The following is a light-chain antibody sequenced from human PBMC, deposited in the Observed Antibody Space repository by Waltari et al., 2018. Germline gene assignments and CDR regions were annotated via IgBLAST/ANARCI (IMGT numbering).Light chain of an antibody. CDR3: CSYAGSYTLEV. J-gene: IGLJ3*02. Sequence: QSALTQPRSVSGSPGQSVTISCTGTSSDVGGYNYVSWYQQHPGKAPKLVLYDVSKRPSGVPDRFSGSKSANTASLTISWLQAEDEADYCCCSYAGSYTLEVFGGGTKLTVL. V-gene: IGLV2-11*01. CDR2: DVS. CDR1: SSDVGGYNY.